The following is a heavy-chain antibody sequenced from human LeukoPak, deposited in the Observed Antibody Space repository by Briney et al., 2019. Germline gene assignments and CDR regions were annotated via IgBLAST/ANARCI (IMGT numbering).Heavy chain of an antibody. Sequence: SETLSLTCTVSGYSISGGYYWGWIRQPPGKGLEWIGTIYHSGNTYYNPSLKSRVTISIDTSKNQFSLKLSSVTAADTAVYYCASGYCGGACQLGGVDMWGQGTMVTVSS. CDR3: ASGYCGGACQLGGVDM. V-gene: IGHV4-38-2*02. D-gene: IGHD2-21*02. CDR2: IYHSGNT. CDR1: GYSISGGYY. J-gene: IGHJ3*02.